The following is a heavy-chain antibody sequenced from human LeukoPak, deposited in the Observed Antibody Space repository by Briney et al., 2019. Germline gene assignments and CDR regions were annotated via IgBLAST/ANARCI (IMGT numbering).Heavy chain of an antibody. CDR2: IIPILGIA. CDR1: GGTFSSYA. CDR3: AGLAYCGGDCYSEYDAFDI. Sequence: GASVKVSCKASGGTFSSYAISWVRQAPGQGLEWMGRIIPILGIANYAQKFQGRVTITADKSTSTAYMELSSLRSEDTAVYYCAGLAYCGGDCYSEYDAFDIWGQGTMVTVSS. V-gene: IGHV1-69*04. D-gene: IGHD2-21*02. J-gene: IGHJ3*02.